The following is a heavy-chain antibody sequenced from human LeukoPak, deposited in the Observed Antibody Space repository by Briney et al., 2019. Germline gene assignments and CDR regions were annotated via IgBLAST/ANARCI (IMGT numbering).Heavy chain of an antibody. D-gene: IGHD2-15*01. CDR2: FDPEDGET. J-gene: IGHJ6*03. Sequence: ASVKVSCKVSGYTLTELSMHWVRQAPGKGLEWMGGFDPEDGETIYAQKFQGRVTKTEDTSTDTAYMELSSLRSEDTAVYYCATEVQEVAANYYYYYMDVWGKGTTVTVSS. CDR3: ATEVQEVAANYYYYYMDV. V-gene: IGHV1-24*01. CDR1: GYTLTELS.